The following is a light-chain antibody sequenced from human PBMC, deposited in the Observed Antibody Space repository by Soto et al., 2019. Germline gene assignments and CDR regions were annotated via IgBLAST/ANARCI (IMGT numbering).Light chain of an antibody. CDR3: SSYTSSSTL. CDR2: EVS. J-gene: IGLJ1*01. CDR1: SSDVGGYNY. Sequence: QSALTQPASVSGSPGQSITISCTGTSSDVGGYNYVSWYQQHPGKAPKLMIYEVSNRPSGVSNRFSGSKSGNTASLTISGIQAEDEADYYCSSYTSSSTLFGPGTKLTVL. V-gene: IGLV2-14*01.